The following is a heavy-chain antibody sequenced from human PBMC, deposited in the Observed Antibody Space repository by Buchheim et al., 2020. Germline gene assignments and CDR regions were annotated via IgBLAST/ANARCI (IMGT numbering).Heavy chain of an antibody. CDR3: AHRKLEGYRGPRLGSYFDY. Sequence: QITLKESGPTLVKPTQTLTLTCTFSGFSLSTSGVGVGWIRQPPGKALEWLALIYWDDDKRYSPSLKSRLTITKDTSKNQVVLTMTNMDPVDTATYYCAHRKLEGYRGPRLGSYFDYWGQGTL. V-gene: IGHV2-5*02. D-gene: IGHD5-12*01. CDR1: GFSLSTSGVG. CDR2: IYWDDDK. J-gene: IGHJ4*02.